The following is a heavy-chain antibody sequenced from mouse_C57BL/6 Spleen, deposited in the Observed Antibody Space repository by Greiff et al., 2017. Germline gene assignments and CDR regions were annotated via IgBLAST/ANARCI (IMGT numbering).Heavy chain of an antibody. CDR3: TTGGYDEGAWFAY. J-gene: IGHJ3*01. V-gene: IGHV14-4*01. CDR1: GFNIKDDY. D-gene: IGHD2-2*01. Sequence: VQLQQSGAELVRPGASVKLSCTASGFNIKDDYMHWVKQRPEQGLEWIGWIDPENGDTEYASKFQGKATITADTSSNTAYLQLSSLTSEDTAVYYCTTGGYDEGAWFAYWGQGTLVTVSA. CDR2: IDPENGDT.